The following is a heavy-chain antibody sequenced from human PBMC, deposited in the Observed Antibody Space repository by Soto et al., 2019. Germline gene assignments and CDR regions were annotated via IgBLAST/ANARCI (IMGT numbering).Heavy chain of an antibody. V-gene: IGHV3-30*03. D-gene: IGHD5-12*01. CDR2: ISYDGGET. J-gene: IGHJ4*02. CDR3: AITSVADASFDY. Sequence: SLRLSCAGSGFLFSNYGMHWVRQAPGKGLEWVAFISYDGGETFYADSVKVRFTISRDNSKSTVFLHMNSLKKEDTAVYYCAITSVADASFDYWGQGTLVTVSS. CDR1: GFLFSNYG.